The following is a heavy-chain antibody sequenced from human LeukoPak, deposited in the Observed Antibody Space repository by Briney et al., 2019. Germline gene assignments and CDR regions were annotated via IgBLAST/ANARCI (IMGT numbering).Heavy chain of an antibody. Sequence: PSETLSLTCAVYGGSFSGYYWSWIRQPPGKGLEWIGEINHSGSTNYNPSLKSRVTISVDTSKNQFSLKLRSVPAADTAVYYCARGPKTYYYGSGSYPYWGQGTLVTVSS. D-gene: IGHD3-10*01. CDR1: GGSFSGYY. CDR2: INHSGST. J-gene: IGHJ4*02. CDR3: ARGPKTYYYGSGSYPY. V-gene: IGHV4-34*01.